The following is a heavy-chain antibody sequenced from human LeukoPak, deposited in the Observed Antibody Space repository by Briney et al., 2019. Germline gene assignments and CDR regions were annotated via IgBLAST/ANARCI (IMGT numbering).Heavy chain of an antibody. Sequence: ASVKVSCKASGYTFTSYYMHWVRQAPGLGLEWMGIINPDGGSTTYAQKFQGRLTMIRDTSTSTVYMELSSLRSEDTAVYYCARPPNSSRWYEGFEYWGQGTLVTVSS. CDR2: INPDGGST. CDR1: GYTFTSYY. J-gene: IGHJ4*02. CDR3: ARPPNSSRWYEGFEY. D-gene: IGHD6-13*01. V-gene: IGHV1-46*01.